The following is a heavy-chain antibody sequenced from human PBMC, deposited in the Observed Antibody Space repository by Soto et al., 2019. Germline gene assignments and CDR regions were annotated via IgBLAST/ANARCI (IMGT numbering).Heavy chain of an antibody. D-gene: IGHD6-13*01. J-gene: IGHJ4*02. V-gene: IGHV4-61*08. CDR3: ARYRREAVAGYTLDN. Sequence: PSETLSLTCTVSGDSISSGANYWSWIRQPPGKGLEWIGYIYYSGSTNYNPSLKSRVTISEDTSKSQFSLKVNSMTAADTAVYYCARYRREAVAGYTLDNWGQGILVTVSS. CDR1: GDSISSGANY. CDR2: IYYSGST.